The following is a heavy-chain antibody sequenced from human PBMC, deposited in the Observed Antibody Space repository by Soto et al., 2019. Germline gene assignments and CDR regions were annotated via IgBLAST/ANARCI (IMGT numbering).Heavy chain of an antibody. CDR1: GYTFTSYG. CDR3: ARVSTVWFGAYYYGMDV. Sequence: QVQLVQSGAEVKKPGASVKVSCKASGYTFTSYGINWVRQAPGQGLEWMGWISAYNGNTNYAPKLQGRVTMTTDTSTTTAYMELRSLRSDDRAVYYCARVSTVWFGAYYYGMDVWGQGTTVTVSS. J-gene: IGHJ6*02. CDR2: ISAYNGNT. D-gene: IGHD3-10*01. V-gene: IGHV1-18*01.